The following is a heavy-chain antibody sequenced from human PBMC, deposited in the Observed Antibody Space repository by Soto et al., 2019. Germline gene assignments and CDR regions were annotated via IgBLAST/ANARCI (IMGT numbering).Heavy chain of an antibody. D-gene: IGHD3-22*01. Sequence: WTWIRQHPQKGLEWIGHIYYSGITYYNPSLKSRVTVSVDTSKNQFSLKLSSVTAADTAVYYCAREYYYDSSGFDYWGQGTLVTVSS. V-gene: IGHV4-31*02. J-gene: IGHJ4*02. CDR3: AREYYYDSSGFDY. CDR2: IYYSGIT.